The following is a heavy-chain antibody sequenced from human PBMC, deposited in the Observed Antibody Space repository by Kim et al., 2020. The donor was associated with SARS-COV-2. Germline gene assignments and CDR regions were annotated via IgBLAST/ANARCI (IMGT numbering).Heavy chain of an antibody. CDR2: IYHSGST. D-gene: IGHD3-22*01. CDR1: GGSISSSNW. V-gene: IGHV4-4*02. J-gene: IGHJ5*02. CDR3: ARRRGIIMIVVTNQLSPWFDP. Sequence: SETLSLTCAVSGGSISSSNWWSWVRQPPGKGLEWIGEIYHSGSTNYNPSLKSRVTISVDKSKNPFSLKLSSVTAADTAVYYCARRRGIIMIVVTNQLSPWFDPWGQGTLVTVSS.